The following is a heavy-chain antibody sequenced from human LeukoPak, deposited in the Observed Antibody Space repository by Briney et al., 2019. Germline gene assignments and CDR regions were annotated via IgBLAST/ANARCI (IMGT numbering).Heavy chain of an antibody. CDR2: IYYSGST. V-gene: IGHV4-39*01. D-gene: IGHD2-2*01. CDR1: GGSISSSSYY. Sequence: SETLSLTCTVSGGSISSSSYYWGWIRQPPGKGLEWIGSIYYSGSTYYNLSLKSRVTISVDTSKNQFSLKLSSVTAADTAVYYCARQLGYCSSTSCYADKVDYWGQGTLVTVSS. J-gene: IGHJ4*02. CDR3: ARQLGYCSSTSCYADKVDY.